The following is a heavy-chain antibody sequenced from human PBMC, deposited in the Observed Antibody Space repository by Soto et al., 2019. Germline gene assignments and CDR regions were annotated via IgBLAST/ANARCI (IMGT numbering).Heavy chain of an antibody. J-gene: IGHJ5*02. CDR2: IYHSGST. CDR3: AVYGCNSGVRFDP. D-gene: IGHD4-17*01. CDR1: GGSISSGGYS. Sequence: QLQLQESGSGLVKPSQTLSLTCAVSGGSISSGGYSWSWIRQPPGKGLEWIGYIYHSGSTYYNPSLSRRVTLPVDRSTNQFSLKLSSVTAADTAVYYCAVYGCNSGVRFDPWGQGTLVTVSS. V-gene: IGHV4-30-2*01.